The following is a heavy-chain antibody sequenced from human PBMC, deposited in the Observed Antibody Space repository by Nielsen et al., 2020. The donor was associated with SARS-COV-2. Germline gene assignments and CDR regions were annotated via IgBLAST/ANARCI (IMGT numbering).Heavy chain of an antibody. CDR2: IYYSGST. CDR1: GGTISSYY. Sequence: SETLSLTCTVSGGTISSYYWSWIRQPPGKGLEWIGYIYYSGSTNYNPSLKNRVTISVDTSKNQFSLKLSSVTAADTAVYYCVREISTTVVTIFDYWGQGTLVTVSS. CDR3: VREISTTVVTIFDY. D-gene: IGHD4-23*01. V-gene: IGHV4-59*01. J-gene: IGHJ4*02.